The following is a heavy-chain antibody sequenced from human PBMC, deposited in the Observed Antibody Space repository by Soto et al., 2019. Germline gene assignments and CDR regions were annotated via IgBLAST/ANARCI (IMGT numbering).Heavy chain of an antibody. Sequence: SETLSLTCTVSGGSISSGGYYWSWIRQHPGKGLEWIGYIYYSGSTYYNPSLKSRVTISVDTSKNQFSLKLSSVTAADTAVYYRARDSRYYDSSGYIYYFDYWGQGTLVTVSS. CDR1: GGSISSGGYY. J-gene: IGHJ4*02. CDR3: ARDSRYYDSSGYIYYFDY. CDR2: IYYSGST. D-gene: IGHD3-22*01. V-gene: IGHV4-31*03.